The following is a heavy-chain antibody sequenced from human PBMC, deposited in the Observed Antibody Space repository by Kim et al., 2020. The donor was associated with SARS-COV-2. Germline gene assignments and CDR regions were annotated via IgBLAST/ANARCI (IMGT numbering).Heavy chain of an antibody. CDR2: FDPEYGET. Sequence: ASVKVSCKVSGYPLTQISMHWVRQAPGKGLEWMGGFDPEYGETIDEQKFQGRLTMTEDTATDTGSMELRSLTSEDTAVYFCASYAWGSGYF. D-gene: IGHD3-16*01. V-gene: IGHV1-24*01. CDR1: GYPLTQIS. CDR3: ASYAWGSGYF. J-gene: IGHJ4*01.